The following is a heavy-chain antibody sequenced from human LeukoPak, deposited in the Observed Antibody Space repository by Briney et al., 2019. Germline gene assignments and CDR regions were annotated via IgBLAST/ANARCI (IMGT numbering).Heavy chain of an antibody. CDR2: IIPIFGTA. J-gene: IGHJ4*02. D-gene: IGHD2-15*01. CDR3: ASRYCSGGSCYRYYFDY. Sequence: SVKVSFKASGGSISSYAISWGRPAPGEGLEWMGGIIPIFGTANYAQKFQGRVTITTDESTSTAYMELSSLRSEDTAVYYCASRYCSGGSCYRYYFDYWGQGTLVTVSS. V-gene: IGHV1-69*05. CDR1: GGSISSYA.